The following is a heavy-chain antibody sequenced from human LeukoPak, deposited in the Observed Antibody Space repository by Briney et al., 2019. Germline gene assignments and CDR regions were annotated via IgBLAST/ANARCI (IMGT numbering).Heavy chain of an antibody. CDR2: MSGSGAST. V-gene: IGHV3-23*01. CDR1: GFTFTSYA. J-gene: IGHJ4*02. CDR3: VGDFDY. Sequence: GGSLRLSCAASGFTFTSYAMSWVRQAPGKGLEWVPAMSGSGASTYYADSVKGRFTISRDNSKNTLYLQMNSLRAEDTAVYYCVGDFDYWGQGTLVTVSS.